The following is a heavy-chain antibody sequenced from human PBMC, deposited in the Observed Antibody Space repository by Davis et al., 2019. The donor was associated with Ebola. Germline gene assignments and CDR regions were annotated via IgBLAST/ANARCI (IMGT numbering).Heavy chain of an antibody. CDR2: ISYSGT. D-gene: IGHD3-3*01. Sequence: MPSDTLSLTCPLPGGSVSSGSYYWSWIRQPPGKGLAWIGYISYSGTDLNPSLNSRVSISVDTSKNQFSLKVRSVTAADTAVYYCARGSHYDFWSGRNYYYAMDVWGQGTTVTVSS. CDR1: GGSVSSGSYY. J-gene: IGHJ6*02. CDR3: ARGSHYDFWSGRNYYYAMDV. V-gene: IGHV4-61*01.